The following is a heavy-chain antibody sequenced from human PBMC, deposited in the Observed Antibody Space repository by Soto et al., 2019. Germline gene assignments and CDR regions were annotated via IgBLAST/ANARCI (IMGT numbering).Heavy chain of an antibody. CDR2: INHSGST. D-gene: IGHD1-26*01. CDR3: ARDGRGHTLYRAFDI. CDR1: GGSFSGYY. Sequence: SETLSLTCAVYGGSFSGYYWTWIRQPPGTGLEWIGEINHSGSTNYNPSLKSRVTISVDTSKNQFSLKLTSVTAADTAVYYCARDGRGHTLYRAFDIRGQRTTVTGSS. V-gene: IGHV4-34*01. J-gene: IGHJ3*02.